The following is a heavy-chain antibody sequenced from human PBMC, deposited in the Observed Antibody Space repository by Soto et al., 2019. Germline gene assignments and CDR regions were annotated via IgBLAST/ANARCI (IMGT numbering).Heavy chain of an antibody. V-gene: IGHV3-23*01. CDR1: GFTFSNYA. CDR3: VKERRPGSDGLES. J-gene: IGHJ4*02. CDR2: LTASGSST. D-gene: IGHD1-26*01. Sequence: EVQLLESGGGLVQPGGSLRLSCAGSGFTFSNYAMDWVRQAPGTGLEWVSSLTASGSSTYYAGSVKGRVTISRDNSEKLLYLQMNSLTAEDTAVYYCVKERRPGSDGLESWGQGTLVTVSS.